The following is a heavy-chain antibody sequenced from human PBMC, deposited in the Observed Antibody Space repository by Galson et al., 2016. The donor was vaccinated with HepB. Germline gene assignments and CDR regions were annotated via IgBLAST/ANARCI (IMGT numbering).Heavy chain of an antibody. CDR1: GGPISGAY. V-gene: IGHV4-59*12. J-gene: IGHJ5*02. CDR2: MRDSGNT. Sequence: SETLSLTCSVSGGPISGAYWSWTRQPPGKGLEWIAYMRDSGNTNYNPSLKSRVTISLDTSKNQFSLELRSVTAADTAIYYCARELGSWGQGTLVTVPS. D-gene: IGHD3-16*01. CDR3: ARELGS.